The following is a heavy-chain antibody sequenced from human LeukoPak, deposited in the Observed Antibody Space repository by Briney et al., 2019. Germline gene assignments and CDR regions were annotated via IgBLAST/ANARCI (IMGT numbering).Heavy chain of an antibody. CDR1: GGTFSSYA. CDR2: IIPILGIA. J-gene: IGHJ4*02. Sequence: GASVKVSCKASGGTFSSYAISWVRQAPGQGLEWMGRIIPILGIANYAQKFQGRVTITADKSTSTAYMELSSLRSEDTAVYYCARAASGYPFDYWGQGTLVTVSS. V-gene: IGHV1-69*04. D-gene: IGHD3-22*01. CDR3: ARAASGYPFDY.